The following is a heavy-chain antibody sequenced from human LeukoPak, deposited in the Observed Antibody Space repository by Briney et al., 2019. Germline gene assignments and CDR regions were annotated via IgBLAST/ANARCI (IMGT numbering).Heavy chain of an antibody. D-gene: IGHD6-19*01. V-gene: IGHV4-34*01. CDR1: GGSFSGYY. CDR3: ARVQWLVPGY. Sequence: SETLSLTCAVYGGSFSGYYWSWIRQPPGKGLEWIGEINHSGSTNYNSSLKSRVTISVDTSKNQFSLKLSSVTAADTAVYYCARVQWLVPGYWGQGTLVTVSS. CDR2: INHSGST. J-gene: IGHJ4*02.